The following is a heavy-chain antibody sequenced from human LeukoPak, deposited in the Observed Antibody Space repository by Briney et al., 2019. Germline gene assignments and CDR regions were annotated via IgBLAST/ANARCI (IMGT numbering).Heavy chain of an antibody. Sequence: SQTLSLTCAVSGGSISSGGYSWSWIRQPPGKGLEWIGYIYHSGSTYYNPSLKSRVTISVDRSKNQFSLKLSSVIAADTAVYYCARGPRSYMVDYWGQGTLVTVSS. V-gene: IGHV4-30-2*01. CDR3: ARGPRSYMVDY. J-gene: IGHJ4*02. D-gene: IGHD1-26*01. CDR1: GGSISSGGYS. CDR2: IYHSGST.